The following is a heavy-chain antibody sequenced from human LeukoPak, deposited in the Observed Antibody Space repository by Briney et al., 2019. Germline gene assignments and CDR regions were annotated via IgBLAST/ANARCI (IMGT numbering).Heavy chain of an antibody. CDR2: ISGSGGST. Sequence: GGSLRLSCAASGFTFSRYAMSWVRQAPGTGLEWVSAISGSGGSTYYADSVKGRFTISRDNSKNTLYLQMNSLRAEDTAVYYCAKGGVVVVAATPFYDAFDIWGQGTMVTVSS. CDR1: GFTFSRYA. V-gene: IGHV3-23*01. J-gene: IGHJ3*02. D-gene: IGHD2-15*01. CDR3: AKGGVVVVAATPFYDAFDI.